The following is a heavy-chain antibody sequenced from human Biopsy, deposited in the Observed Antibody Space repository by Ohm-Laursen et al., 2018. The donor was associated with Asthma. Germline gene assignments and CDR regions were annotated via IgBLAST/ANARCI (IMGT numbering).Heavy chain of an antibody. Sequence: SSVKVSCNAPGGTFSNFAISWVRQAPGQGLEWLGGIMTVFGKTTYAQKFQGRVTITADESTSTAYMEVTSLRSEDTAIYYCARCQVGYSSGWSLLLKKIYYSGMDVWGQGTAVTVSS. D-gene: IGHD6-19*01. CDR1: GGTFSNFA. J-gene: IGHJ6*02. CDR3: ARCQVGYSSGWSLLLKKIYYSGMDV. CDR2: IMTVFGKT. V-gene: IGHV1-69*01.